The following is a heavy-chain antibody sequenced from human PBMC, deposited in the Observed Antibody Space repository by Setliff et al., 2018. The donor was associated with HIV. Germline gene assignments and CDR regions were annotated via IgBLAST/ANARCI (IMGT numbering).Heavy chain of an antibody. V-gene: IGHV3-9*01. J-gene: IGHJ4*02. Sequence: GGSLRLSCVGSGFNFDSDIMMWVRQAPGKGPERVAGISWNSGSIGYADSVRGRFTISRDISTNTLSLQMNSLRPEDTAVYFCARGGAGGDYRIDYWGRGTLVTVSS. CDR1: GFNFDSDI. CDR2: ISWNSGSI. D-gene: IGHD2-21*01. CDR3: ARGGAGGDYRIDY.